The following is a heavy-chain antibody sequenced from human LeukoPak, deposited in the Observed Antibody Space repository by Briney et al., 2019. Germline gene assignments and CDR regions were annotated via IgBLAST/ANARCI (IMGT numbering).Heavy chain of an antibody. V-gene: IGHV4-34*01. CDR2: INHSGST. D-gene: IGHD2-21*01. Sequence: SETLSLTCAVYGGSFSGYYWSWIRQPPGKGLEWIGEINHSGSTYYNPSLKSRVTISVDRSKNQFSLKLSSVTAADTAVYYCARVSWGGEGIYFDYWGQGTLVTVSS. CDR1: GGSFSGYY. J-gene: IGHJ4*02. CDR3: ARVSWGGEGIYFDY.